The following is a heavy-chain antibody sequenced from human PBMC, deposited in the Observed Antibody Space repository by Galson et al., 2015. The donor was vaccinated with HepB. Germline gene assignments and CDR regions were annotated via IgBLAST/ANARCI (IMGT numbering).Heavy chain of an antibody. CDR2: IIPIFGIA. CDR1: GYTFISYA. V-gene: IGHV1-69*10. Sequence: SVKVSCKASGYTFISYAISWVRQAPGQGLEWMGGIIPIFGIANYAQKFQGRVTITADKSTSTAYMELSSLRSEDTAVYYCASEPRTAPYYYGMDVWGQGTTVTVSS. D-gene: IGHD1-14*01. CDR3: ASEPRTAPYYYGMDV. J-gene: IGHJ6*02.